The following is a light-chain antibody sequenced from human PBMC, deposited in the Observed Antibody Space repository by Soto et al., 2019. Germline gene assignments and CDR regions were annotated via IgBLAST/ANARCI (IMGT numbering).Light chain of an antibody. V-gene: IGLV1-44*01. J-gene: IGLJ2*01. Sequence: QSVLTQPPSASGTPGQRVTISCSGSSSNIGSHTVNWYQQLPGTAPRLLIYNTYYRPSGVPDRFSGSKSGTSASLAISGLQSGDEADYYCAAWDDSLNGVFFGGGTKLTVL. CDR1: SSNIGSHT. CDR2: NTY. CDR3: AAWDDSLNGVF.